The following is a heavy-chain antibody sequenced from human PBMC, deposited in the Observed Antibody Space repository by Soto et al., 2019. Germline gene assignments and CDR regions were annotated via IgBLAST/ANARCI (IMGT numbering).Heavy chain of an antibody. D-gene: IGHD6-6*01. J-gene: IGHJ6*02. CDR3: ARDWAIAARSADSYYYYGMDV. V-gene: IGHV3-30-3*01. Sequence: GGSLRLSCAASGFTFSSYAMHWVRQAPGKGLEWVAVISYDGSNKYYADSVKGRFTISRDNSKNTLCLQMNSLRAEDTAVYYCARDWAIAARSADSYYYYGMDVWGQGTTVTVSS. CDR1: GFTFSSYA. CDR2: ISYDGSNK.